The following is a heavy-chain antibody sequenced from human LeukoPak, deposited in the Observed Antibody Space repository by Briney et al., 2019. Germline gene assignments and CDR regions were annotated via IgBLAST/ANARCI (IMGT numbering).Heavy chain of an antibody. D-gene: IGHD3-3*01. Sequence: SETLSLTCTVSGGSISSYYWSWIRQPPGKGLEWIGYTYYSGSTNYNPSLKSRVTISVDTSKNQFSLKLSSVTAADTAVYYCARFWSGYYGRSYYYYGMDVWGQGTTVTVSS. CDR1: GGSISSYY. J-gene: IGHJ6*02. V-gene: IGHV4-59*01. CDR3: ARFWSGYYGRSYYYYGMDV. CDR2: TYYSGST.